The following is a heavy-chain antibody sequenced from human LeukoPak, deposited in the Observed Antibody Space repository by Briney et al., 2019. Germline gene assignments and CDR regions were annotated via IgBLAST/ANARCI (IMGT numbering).Heavy chain of an antibody. D-gene: IGHD1-26*01. CDR3: AKAQVGAILHAFDI. Sequence: PGGSLRLSCAASGFTFSSCAMNWVRQAPGKGLEWVSAITGSGGSTYYADSVKGRFTISRDNSKNTLYLQMNSLRAEDTAVYCCAKAQVGAILHAFDIWGQGTMVTVSS. J-gene: IGHJ3*02. V-gene: IGHV3-23*01. CDR1: GFTFSSCA. CDR2: ITGSGGST.